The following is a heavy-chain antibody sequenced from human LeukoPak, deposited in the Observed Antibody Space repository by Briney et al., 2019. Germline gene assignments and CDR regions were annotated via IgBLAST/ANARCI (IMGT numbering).Heavy chain of an antibody. V-gene: IGHV3-21*01. CDR3: ARVPPSTSCFDY. CDR1: GFTFSSYS. J-gene: IGHJ4*02. D-gene: IGHD2-2*01. CDR2: ISSSSSYI. Sequence: GGSLRLSCAASGFTFSSYSMNWVRQAPGKGLEWFSSISSSSSYIYYADSVKGRFTISRDNAKNSLYLQMNSLRAEDTAVYYCARVPPSTSCFDYWGQGTLVTVSS.